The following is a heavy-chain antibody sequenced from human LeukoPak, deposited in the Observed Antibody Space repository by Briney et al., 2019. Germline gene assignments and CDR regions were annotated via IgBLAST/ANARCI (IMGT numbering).Heavy chain of an antibody. CDR1: GFIFSTFS. J-gene: IGHJ1*01. D-gene: IGHD6-13*01. CDR3: AKGAYSSSWYISEYFQH. Sequence: GGSLRLSCAASGFIFSTFSMVWVRQAPGKGLEWVSSISGGSDYIFHANSVKGRFTVSRDNSKNTLYLQMNSLRAEDTAVYYCAKGAYSSSWYISEYFQHWGQGTLVTVSS. CDR2: ISGGSDYI. V-gene: IGHV3-21*04.